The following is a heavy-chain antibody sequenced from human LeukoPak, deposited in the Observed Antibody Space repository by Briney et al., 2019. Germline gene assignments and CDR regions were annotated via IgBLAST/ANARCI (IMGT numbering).Heavy chain of an antibody. Sequence: GGSLRLSCAASGFTFSDYAMSWVRQAPGKGLEWVSAISGSGSSTYYADPVKGRFTISRDNSKNTLYLQMNSLRAEDTAVYYCATVFSSSNEFFDYWGQGALVTVSS. CDR3: ATVFSSSNEFFDY. J-gene: IGHJ4*02. CDR1: GFTFSDYA. CDR2: ISGSGSST. D-gene: IGHD2-2*01. V-gene: IGHV3-23*01.